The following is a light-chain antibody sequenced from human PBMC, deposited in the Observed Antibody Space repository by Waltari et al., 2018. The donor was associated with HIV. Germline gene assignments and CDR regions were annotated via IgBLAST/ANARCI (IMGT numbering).Light chain of an antibody. V-gene: IGLV3-21*02. CDR3: QVWDNNNDHQV. Sequence: SYVLTQPPSVSVAPGQTARLTCGGHNIRSKSVHWYQQKPGQSPVLVVHDDKDRPSGIPERFSGFNSDNTATLTISGVEAGDEADYYCQVWDNNNDHQVVGGGTKLTVL. CDR2: DDK. CDR1: NIRSKS. J-gene: IGLJ3*02.